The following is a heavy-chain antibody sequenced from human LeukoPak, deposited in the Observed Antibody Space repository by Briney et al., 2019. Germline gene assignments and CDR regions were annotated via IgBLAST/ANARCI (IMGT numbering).Heavy chain of an antibody. CDR3: AGGPDSSPLNWFDP. J-gene: IGHJ5*02. D-gene: IGHD6-13*01. V-gene: IGHV4-34*01. CDR1: GGSFSGYY. CDR2: INHSGST. Sequence: PSETLSLTCAVYGGSFSGYYWSWIRQPPGKGLEWIGEINHSGSTNYNPSLKSRVTISVDTSKNQFSLKLSSVTAADTAVYYCAGGPDSSPLNWFDPWGQGTLVTVSS.